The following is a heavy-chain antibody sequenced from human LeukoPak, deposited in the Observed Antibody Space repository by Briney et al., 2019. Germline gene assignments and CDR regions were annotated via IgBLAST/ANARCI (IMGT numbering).Heavy chain of an antibody. Sequence: PGGSLRLSCAASGFPFSSNAMSWVRQAPGKGLEWVSSITDSGGGTQYADSVKGRFTISRDNSKNTLYLQMNSLRAEDTAVYYCAKGSATPYWGQRTLVTVST. CDR3: AKGSATPY. J-gene: IGHJ4*02. V-gene: IGHV3-23*01. CDR2: ITDSGGGT. D-gene: IGHD1-26*01. CDR1: GFPFSSNA.